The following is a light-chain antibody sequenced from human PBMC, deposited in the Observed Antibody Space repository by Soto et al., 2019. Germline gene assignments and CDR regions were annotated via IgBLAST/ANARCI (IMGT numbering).Light chain of an antibody. CDR3: QTWGTGIVV. CDR1: SGHSNYA. J-gene: IGLJ2*01. CDR2: VNSDGRN. V-gene: IGLV4-69*01. Sequence: QLVLTQSPSASASLGASVKLTCTLSSGHSNYAIAWHQQPPEKGPRYLMKVNSDGRNIKGDGIPDRFSGSSSGAERYLTISSLQSEDEADYYCQTWGTGIVVFGGGTKVTVL.